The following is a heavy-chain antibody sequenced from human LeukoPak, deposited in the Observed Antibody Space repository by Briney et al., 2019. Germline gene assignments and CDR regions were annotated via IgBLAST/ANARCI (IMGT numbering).Heavy chain of an antibody. D-gene: IGHD2-2*03. CDR2: IKQDGSEK. Sequence: GSLRLSCAASGFTFSSYWMSWVRQAPGKGLEWVANIKQDGSEKYYADSVKGRFTISRDNAKNSLYLQMNSLRAEDTAVYYCARDGYCSSTTCFDYWGQGTLVTVSS. J-gene: IGHJ4*02. V-gene: IGHV3-7*01. CDR1: GFTFSSYW. CDR3: ARDGYCSSTTCFDY.